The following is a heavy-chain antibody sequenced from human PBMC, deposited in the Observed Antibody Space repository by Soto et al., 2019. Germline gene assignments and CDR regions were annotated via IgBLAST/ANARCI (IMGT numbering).Heavy chain of an antibody. CDR3: ARDSAARHIY. CDR1: GLSFRSYS. CDR2: ISSSSSYI. V-gene: IGHV3-21*01. J-gene: IGHJ4*02. Sequence: GGSLRLSCAASGLSFRSYSMNWVRQAPGKGLEWVSSISSSSSYIYYADSVKGRFTISRDNAKNSLYLQMNSLRAEDTAVYYCARDSAARHIYWGQGTLVTVSS. D-gene: IGHD6-6*01.